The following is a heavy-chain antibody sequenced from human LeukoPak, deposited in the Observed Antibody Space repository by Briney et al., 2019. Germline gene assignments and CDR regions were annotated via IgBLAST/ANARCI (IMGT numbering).Heavy chain of an antibody. V-gene: IGHV4-30-4*07. CDR1: GGSISSGGYS. CDR2: IYYSGST. J-gene: IGHJ4*02. CDR3: AREGSSGWYYFDY. Sequence: KSSETLSLTCAVSGGSISSGGYSWSWIRQPPGKGLEWIGYIYYSGSTYYNPSLKSRVTISVDTSKNQFSLKLSSVTAADTAVYYCAREGSSGWYYFDYWGQGTLVTVSS. D-gene: IGHD6-19*01.